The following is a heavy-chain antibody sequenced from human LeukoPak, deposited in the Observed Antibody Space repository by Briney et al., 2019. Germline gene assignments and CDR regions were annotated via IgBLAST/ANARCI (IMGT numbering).Heavy chain of an antibody. Sequence: GGSLRLSCAASGFTFSSYGMHWVGQAPGKGLEWVAVISYDGSNKYYADSVKGRFTISRDNSKNTLYLQMNSLRAEDTAVYYCAKPRHYYDSSGYSDYWGQGTLVTVSS. CDR2: ISYDGSNK. J-gene: IGHJ4*02. V-gene: IGHV3-30*18. D-gene: IGHD3-22*01. CDR1: GFTFSSYG. CDR3: AKPRHYYDSSGYSDY.